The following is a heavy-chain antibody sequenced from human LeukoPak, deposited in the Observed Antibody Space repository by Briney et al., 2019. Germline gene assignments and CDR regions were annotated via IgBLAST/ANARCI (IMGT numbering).Heavy chain of an antibody. CDR2: INEDGSEK. D-gene: IGHD3-9*01. J-gene: IGHJ4*02. Sequence: SGGSLGLSCAASGFTFSSYWMSWVRQAPGKGLEWVANINEDGSEKYYVDSVKGRFTISRDNAKNSLYLQMNSLRAEDTAVYYCARSGKIYFDWLLDYWGQGTLVTVSS. CDR3: ARSGKIYFDWLLDY. CDR1: GFTFSSYW. V-gene: IGHV3-7*01.